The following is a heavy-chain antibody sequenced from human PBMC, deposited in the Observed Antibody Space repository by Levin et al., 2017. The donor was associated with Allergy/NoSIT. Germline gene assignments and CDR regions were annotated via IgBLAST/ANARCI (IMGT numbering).Heavy chain of an antibody. CDR2: IYPGDSDT. Sequence: SGGSLRLSCKGSGYSFTSYWIGWVRQMPGKGLEWMGIIYPGDSDTRYSPSFQGQVTISADKSISTAYLQWSSLKASDTAMYYCAIKTSDWYFDLWGRGTLVTVSS. CDR3: AIKTSDWYFDL. CDR1: GYSFTSYW. V-gene: IGHV5-51*01. J-gene: IGHJ2*01.